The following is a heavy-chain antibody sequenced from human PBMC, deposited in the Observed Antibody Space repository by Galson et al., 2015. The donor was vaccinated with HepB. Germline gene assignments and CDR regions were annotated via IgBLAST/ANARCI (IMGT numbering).Heavy chain of an antibody. CDR2: ISSSGSTI. D-gene: IGHD4-17*01. CDR3: ARVLPYYGDYEGLFDY. J-gene: IGHJ4*02. Sequence: SLRLSCAASGFTFSDYYMSWIRQAPGKGLEWVSYISSSGSTIYYADSVKGRFTISRDNAKNSLYLQMNSLRAEDTAVYYCARVLPYYGDYEGLFDYWGQGTLVTVSS. V-gene: IGHV3-11*01. CDR1: GFTFSDYY.